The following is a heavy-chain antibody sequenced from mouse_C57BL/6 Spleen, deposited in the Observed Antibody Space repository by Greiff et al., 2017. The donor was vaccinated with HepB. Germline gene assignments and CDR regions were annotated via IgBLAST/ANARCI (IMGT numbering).Heavy chain of an antibody. J-gene: IGHJ4*01. CDR2: IWSDGST. CDR1: GFSLTSYG. D-gene: IGHD2-2*01. CDR3: ARSTMVTYYAMDY. V-gene: IGHV2-6*03. Sequence: VKLQESGPGLVAPSQRLSITCTVSGFSLTSYGVHWVRQPPGKGLEWLVVIWSDGSTTYNSALKSRLSISKDNSKSQVFLKMNSLQTDDTAMYYCARSTMVTYYAMDYWGQGTSVTVSS.